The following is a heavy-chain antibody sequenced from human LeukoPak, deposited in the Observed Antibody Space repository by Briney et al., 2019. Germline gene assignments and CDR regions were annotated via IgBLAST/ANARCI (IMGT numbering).Heavy chain of an antibody. V-gene: IGHV1-69*04. CDR3: ARGIAQLPTDAFDI. CDR2: IIPILGIA. CDR1: GGTFSSYA. Sequence: ASVKVSCKASGGTFSSYAISWVRQAPGQGLEWMGRIIPILGIANYAQKFQGRVTITADKSTSTAYMELSSLRSEDTAVYYCARGIAQLPTDAFDIWGQGTMVTVSS. D-gene: IGHD2-2*01. J-gene: IGHJ3*02.